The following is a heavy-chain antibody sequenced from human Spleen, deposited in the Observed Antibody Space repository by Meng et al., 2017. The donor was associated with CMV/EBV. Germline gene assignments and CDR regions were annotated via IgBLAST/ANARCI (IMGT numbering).Heavy chain of an antibody. D-gene: IGHD6-13*01. CDR2: INPNIGGT. CDR3: ARGGIAAFQH. J-gene: IGHJ1*01. Sequence: ASVKVSCKASGYTFTDYYMHWVRQAPGQELEWMGWINPNIGGTNYAQKFQGRVTMTRDTSISTAYMELSRLSSDDTAVYYCARGGIAAFQHWGQGTLVTVSS. CDR1: GYTFTDYY. V-gene: IGHV1-2*02.